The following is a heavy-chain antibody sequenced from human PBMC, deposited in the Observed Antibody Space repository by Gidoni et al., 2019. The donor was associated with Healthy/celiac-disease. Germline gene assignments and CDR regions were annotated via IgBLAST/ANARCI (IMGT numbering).Heavy chain of an antibody. CDR3: ARIHGWNYERNYYGMDV. V-gene: IGHV2-26*01. D-gene: IGHD1-7*01. CDR2: IFSNDEK. Sequence: QVTLKESGPVLVKPTETLTLTCTVSGFSLSNARMGVSWIRQPPGKALEWLAHIFSNDEKSYSTSLKSRLTISKDTSKSQVVLTMTNMDPVDTATYYWARIHGWNYERNYYGMDVWGQGTTVTVSS. CDR1: GFSLSNARMG. J-gene: IGHJ6*02.